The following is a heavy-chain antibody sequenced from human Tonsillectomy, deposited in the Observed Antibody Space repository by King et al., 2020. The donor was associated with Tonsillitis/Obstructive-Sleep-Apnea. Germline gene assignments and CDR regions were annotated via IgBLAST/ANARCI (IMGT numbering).Heavy chain of an antibody. J-gene: IGHJ5*02. CDR3: AEDIVVVVAATLSQGRGFDP. Sequence: VQLVESGAEVKKPGSSVKISCKASGGTFSSYAITWVRRAPGQGLEWMGGIIPILAIASYAQKFQGRVTITADKSTSTAYMELSSLRSEDTAGYYCAEDIVVVVAATLSQGRGFDPWGQGTLVTVSS. D-gene: IGHD2-15*01. CDR2: IIPILAIA. V-gene: IGHV1-69*10. CDR1: GGTFSSYA.